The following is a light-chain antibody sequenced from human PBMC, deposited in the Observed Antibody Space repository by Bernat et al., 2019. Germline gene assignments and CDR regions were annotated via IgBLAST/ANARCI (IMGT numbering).Light chain of an antibody. CDR1: RLGNKY. Sequence: SYDLTQPPSVSVSPGRTVSITCTGDRLGNKYICWYQQKSGQTPVLVISQDNKRPSGIPERFSGSKSGNTATLTISGTQAVDEADYYCQAWDSNIGVFGGGTKLTVL. V-gene: IGLV3-1*01. CDR2: QDN. CDR3: QAWDSNIGV. J-gene: IGLJ3*02.